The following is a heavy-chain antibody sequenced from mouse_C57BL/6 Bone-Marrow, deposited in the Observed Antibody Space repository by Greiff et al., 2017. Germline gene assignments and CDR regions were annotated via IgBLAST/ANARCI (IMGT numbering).Heavy chain of an antibody. J-gene: IGHJ2*01. V-gene: IGHV1-4*01. CDR1: GYSFTSYT. CDR2: IKPSSGYT. Sequence: VQLQQSGADLARPSPSVTMSCTASGYSFTSYTMRWVKQRPGQGQECIGYIKPSSGYTKYNQKFKNKATLTADKSSSTVYMQLSSLTSEDTAVYYCARWPYGGLSWDYWGQGTTLTVSS. CDR3: ARWPYGGLSWDY. D-gene: IGHD1-1*02.